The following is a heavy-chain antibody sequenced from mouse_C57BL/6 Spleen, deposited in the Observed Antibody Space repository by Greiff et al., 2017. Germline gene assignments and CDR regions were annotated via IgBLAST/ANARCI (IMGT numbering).Heavy chain of an antibody. CDR1: GYSITSCYY. V-gene: IGHV3-6*01. CDR2: IRYDGSN. CDR3: ASSEPLDLDY. Sequence: EVQFVQSGPGLVKPSQSLSLTCSVTGYSITSCYYWNWIRQFPGNKLEWISYIRYDGSNNYNPSLKNRISITRDTSTNQFFLKLNSVTTEVTATYYCASSEPLDLDYWGQGTTLTVSS. J-gene: IGHJ2*01.